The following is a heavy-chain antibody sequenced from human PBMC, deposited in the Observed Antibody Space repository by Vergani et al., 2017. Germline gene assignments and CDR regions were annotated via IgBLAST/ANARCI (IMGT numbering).Heavy chain of an antibody. CDR3: ARGWDPKSSGWPRLTSLGAFDI. CDR1: GGSFSGYY. V-gene: IGHV4-34*01. CDR2: INHSGST. Sequence: QVQLQQWGAGLLKPSETLSLTCAVYGGSFSGYYWSWIRQPPGKGLEWIGEINHSGSTNSNPSLKSRVNISVDKSKNQFSLKLSSVTAADTAVYYCARGWDPKSSGWPRLTSLGAFDIWGQGTMVTVSS. D-gene: IGHD6-19*01. J-gene: IGHJ3*02.